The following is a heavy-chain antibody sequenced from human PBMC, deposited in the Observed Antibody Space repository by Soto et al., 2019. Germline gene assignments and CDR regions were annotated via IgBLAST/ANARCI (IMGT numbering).Heavy chain of an antibody. Sequence: GGSLRLSCTTSGFTFGDYALSWVRQAPGKGLEWVGFTRRNAYGGTTDYAASVKGRFTISRDDSKSIAYLQMNSLRTEDTALYYCSRASSLYFDFWHQGTLGTVSS. CDR3: SRASSLYFDF. J-gene: IGHJ4*02. V-gene: IGHV3-49*04. CDR2: TRRNAYGGTT. CDR1: GFTFGDYA. D-gene: IGHD3-10*01.